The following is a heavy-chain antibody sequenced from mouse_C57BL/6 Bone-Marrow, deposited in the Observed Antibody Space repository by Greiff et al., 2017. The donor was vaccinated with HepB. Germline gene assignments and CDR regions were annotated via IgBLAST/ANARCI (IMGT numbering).Heavy chain of an antibody. Sequence: KVEESGPGLVKPSQSLFLTCSITGFPITSGYYWIWIRQSPGKPLEWMGYITHSGETFYNPSLQSPISITRETSKNQFFLQLNSVTTEDTAMYYCAGAVTTEDYFDYWGQGTTLTVSS. D-gene: IGHD1-1*01. CDR3: AGAVTTEDYFDY. J-gene: IGHJ2*01. V-gene: IGHV12-3*01. CDR2: ITHSGET. CDR1: GFPITSGYY.